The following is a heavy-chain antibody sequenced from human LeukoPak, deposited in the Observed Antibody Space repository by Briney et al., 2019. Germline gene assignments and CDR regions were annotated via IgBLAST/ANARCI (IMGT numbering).Heavy chain of an antibody. CDR2: TYYRSKWHN. V-gene: IGHV6-1*01. D-gene: IGHD4-11*01. Sequence: SQTLSLTCAVSGDSVSSSSAVWNWIRQSPSRGLEWLGRTYYRSKWHNEYAESVKSRISITSDTSKNQFSLQLNSVTPEDTAEYFCAGTTDYSSFLAFWGQGALVTVSS. CDR1: GDSVSSSSAV. CDR3: AGTTDYSSFLAF. J-gene: IGHJ4*02.